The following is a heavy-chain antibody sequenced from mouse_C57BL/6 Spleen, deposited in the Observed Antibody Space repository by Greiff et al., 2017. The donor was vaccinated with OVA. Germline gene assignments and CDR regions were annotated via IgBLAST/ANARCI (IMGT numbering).Heavy chain of an antibody. J-gene: IGHJ1*03. CDR2: INPSNGGT. V-gene: IGHV1-53*01. Sequence: QVQLQQPGTELVKPGASVKLSCKASGYTFTSYWMHWVKQRPGQGLEWIGNINPSNGGTNYNEKFKSKATLTVDKSSRTAYMQLSSLTCEDSAVYYCARRLNWDRYFDVCGTGTTVTVSS. CDR3: ARRLNWDRYFDV. CDR1: GYTFTSYW. D-gene: IGHD4-1*01.